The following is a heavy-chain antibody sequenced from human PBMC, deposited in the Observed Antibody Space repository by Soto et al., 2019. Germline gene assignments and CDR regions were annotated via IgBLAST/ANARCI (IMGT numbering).Heavy chain of an antibody. CDR2: VNASLGKA. Sequence: ASVKVSCKASGYTFTSYALHWVRQAPGQRLEWMGRVNASLGKANYAQKFQGRVTITGDKSASTAYMELSSLRSEDTAVYYCASEIDVVATITPKYYFDYWGQGTLVTVSS. D-gene: IGHD5-12*01. CDR1: GYTFTSYA. J-gene: IGHJ4*02. CDR3: ASEIDVVATITPKYYFDY. V-gene: IGHV1-3*01.